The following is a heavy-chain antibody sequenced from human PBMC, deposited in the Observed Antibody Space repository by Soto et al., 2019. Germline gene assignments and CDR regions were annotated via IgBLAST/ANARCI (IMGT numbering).Heavy chain of an antibody. J-gene: IGHJ4*01. CDR2: ISNSGRS. CDR3: SSRVPRRSYLVDFDY. CDR1: AVSISNDGYF. V-gene: IGHV4-31*03. Sequence: QVQLQESGPGLVEPSQTLSLTCTVSAVSISNDGYFWTWIRHRPGKGPEWIGYISNSGRSFSNPALRSRLAISRDTSKNQFSLKLTSMTAADTAFYYCSSRVPRRSYLVDFDYWGHGPLVTVSS. D-gene: IGHD1-26*01.